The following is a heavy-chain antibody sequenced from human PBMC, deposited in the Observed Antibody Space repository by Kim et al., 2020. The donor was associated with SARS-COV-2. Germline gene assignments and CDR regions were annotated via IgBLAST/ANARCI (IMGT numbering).Heavy chain of an antibody. D-gene: IGHD2-21*02. CDR3: ARSGDDTFKA. Sequence: GGSLRLSCAASGFTVTSAHMSWVRQPPGHGLEWVSFIYSGGATYYADSIKGRFTISRDNSKNTVYLLMDSLRAEDTAVYYCARSGDDTFKAWGQATLVT. V-gene: IGHV3-53*03. CDR1: GFTVTSAH. J-gene: IGHJ5*02. CDR2: IYSGGAT.